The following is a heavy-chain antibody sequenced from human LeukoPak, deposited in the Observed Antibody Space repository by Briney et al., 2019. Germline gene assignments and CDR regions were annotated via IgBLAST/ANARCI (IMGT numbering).Heavy chain of an antibody. Sequence: SETLSLTCTVSGGSISSYYWSWIRQPPGKGLEWIGYIYYSGSTNYNPSLKSRVTISVDTSKNQFSLKLSSVTAADTAVYYCARHDTLGAFDIWGQGAMVTVPS. CDR2: IYYSGST. CDR3: ARHDTLGAFDI. J-gene: IGHJ3*02. CDR1: GGSISSYY. D-gene: IGHD3-16*01. V-gene: IGHV4-59*08.